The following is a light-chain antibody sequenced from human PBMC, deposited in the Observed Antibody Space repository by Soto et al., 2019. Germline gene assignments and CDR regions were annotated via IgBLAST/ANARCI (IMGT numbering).Light chain of an antibody. V-gene: IGKV1-5*03. CDR1: QSISTW. Sequence: DIHMTQSPSTLSASVGDRVTITCRASQSISTWLAWYQQKPGKPPKVLIYKASSLESGVPSRFSGSGSGTIFTLTISSLQPDDFATYSCQQYDSFFTWTFGQGTKVEN. CDR2: KAS. J-gene: IGKJ1*01. CDR3: QQYDSFFTWT.